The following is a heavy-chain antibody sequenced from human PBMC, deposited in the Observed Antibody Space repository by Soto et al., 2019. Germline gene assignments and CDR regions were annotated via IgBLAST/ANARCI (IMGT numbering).Heavy chain of an antibody. D-gene: IGHD2-21*02. CDR3: ARVPGVVVSADDAFDI. Sequence: QVQLQESGPGLVKPSGTLSLTCAVSGGSVSSNNWWSWVRQSPGKGLEWMGEIYYSGSAHYNPSLKSRATISLDKSKNLFSLRLTSVTAADTAVYYCARVPGVVVSADDAFDIWGPGTRVIVSS. J-gene: IGHJ3*02. CDR2: IYYSGSA. CDR1: GGSVSSNNW. V-gene: IGHV4-4*02.